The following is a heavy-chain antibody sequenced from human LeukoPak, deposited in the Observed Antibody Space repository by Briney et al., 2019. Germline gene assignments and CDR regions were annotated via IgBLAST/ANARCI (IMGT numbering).Heavy chain of an antibody. V-gene: IGHV3-30-3*01. J-gene: IGHJ4*02. Sequence: GGSLRLSCAASGFIFSSYAMHWVRQAPGKGLEWVTVISDDGTNKYYADSVKGRFTISRDNPRNTVYLQMSSLRTEDTAVYYCARERDVGYCSSFACHAPGYWGLGTLVTVSS. D-gene: IGHD2-2*01. CDR1: GFIFSSYA. CDR2: ISDDGTNK. CDR3: ARERDVGYCSSFACHAPGY.